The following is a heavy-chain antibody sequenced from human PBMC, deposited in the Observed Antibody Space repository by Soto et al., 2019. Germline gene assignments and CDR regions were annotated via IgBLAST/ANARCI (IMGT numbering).Heavy chain of an antibody. CDR1: RYTFSREG. V-gene: IGHV1-18*01. CDR2: ISANNGNT. Sequence: ASVKVSCAPGRYTFSREGIRCVGQAPGQGLEWMGRISANNGNTNYAQKLQGRVTMTTDTSTSTAYMELSSLRSDGTAVYYCARDQAGMTTLPTDTDYRGPGTPVTVSA. D-gene: IGHD4-17*01. J-gene: IGHJ4*02. CDR3: ARDQAGMTTLPTDTDY.